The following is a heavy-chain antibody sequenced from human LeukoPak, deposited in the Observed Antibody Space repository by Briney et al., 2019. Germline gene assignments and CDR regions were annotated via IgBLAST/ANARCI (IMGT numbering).Heavy chain of an antibody. D-gene: IGHD2-2*02. CDR2: ISASGSS. V-gene: IGHV4-4*07. Sequence: SETLSLTCSVSGGSVSSYYWSWIRQPAGKGLEWIGRISASGSSNYNPSLRSRVIMSVDTPKNQFSLNLSSVTAADTAVYYCARALVPAAILRENWFDPWGQGTLVTVSS. CDR1: GGSVSSYY. CDR3: ARALVPAAILRENWFDP. J-gene: IGHJ5*02.